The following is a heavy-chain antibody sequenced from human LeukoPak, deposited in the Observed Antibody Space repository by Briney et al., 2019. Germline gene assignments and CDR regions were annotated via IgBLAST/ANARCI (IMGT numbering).Heavy chain of an antibody. CDR2: IVVGSGNT. CDR1: GFTFTSSA. D-gene: IGHD3-22*01. V-gene: IGHV1-58*02. Sequence: SVKVSCKASGFTFTSSAMQWVRQARGQRLEWIGWIVVGSGNTNYAQKFQERVTITRDMSTSTAYMELSSLGSEDTAVYYCAAGRHSSGPSDYWGQGTLVTVSS. J-gene: IGHJ4*02. CDR3: AAGRHSSGPSDY.